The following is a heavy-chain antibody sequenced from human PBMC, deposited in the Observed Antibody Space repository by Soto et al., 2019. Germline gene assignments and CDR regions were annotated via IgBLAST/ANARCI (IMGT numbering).Heavy chain of an antibody. CDR1: GGLFNSNG. Sequence: QVPLVQSGTEVNKSGSSVKVSCQVSGGLFNSNGINWVRQAPGQGLEWMGSISPVFGTTKYAQKFQARVTISAEESTNTVYIQLGSLKSDDAAFYYCARGGVATWTGWFDPWGQGTPVVVSS. D-gene: IGHD3-16*01. J-gene: IGHJ5*02. CDR2: ISPVFGTT. V-gene: IGHV1-69*18. CDR3: ARGGVATWTGWFDP.